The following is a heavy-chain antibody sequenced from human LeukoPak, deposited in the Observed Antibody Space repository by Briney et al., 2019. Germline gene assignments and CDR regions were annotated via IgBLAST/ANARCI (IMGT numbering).Heavy chain of an antibody. V-gene: IGHV4-34*01. CDR1: GGSFSGYY. J-gene: IGHJ4*02. Sequence: SETLSLTCAVYGGSFSGYYWSWIRQPPGKGLEWIGEINHSGSTSYNPSLKSRVTISVDTSKNQFSLKLSSVTAADTAVYYCASGRYYDFWSGYYNGLDYWGQGTLVTVSS. CDR3: ASGRYYDFWSGYYNGLDY. D-gene: IGHD3-3*01. CDR2: INHSGST.